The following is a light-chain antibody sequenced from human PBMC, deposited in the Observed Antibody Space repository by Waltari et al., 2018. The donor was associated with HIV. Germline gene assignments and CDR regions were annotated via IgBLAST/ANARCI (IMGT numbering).Light chain of an antibody. CDR2: GNT. Sequence: QSVLTQPPSVSGAPGPRVTISCTGSSSNIGAGYDVHWYQLLPGTAPKLLIYGNTNRPSGVPDRFSGSKSGTSPSLAITGLQAEDEADYYCQSYDSSLTGSVFGGGTKLTVL. CDR3: QSYDSSLTGSV. V-gene: IGLV1-40*01. J-gene: IGLJ2*01. CDR1: SSNIGAGYD.